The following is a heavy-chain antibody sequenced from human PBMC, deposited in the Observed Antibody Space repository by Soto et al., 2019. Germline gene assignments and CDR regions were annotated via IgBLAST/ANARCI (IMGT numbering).Heavy chain of an antibody. J-gene: IGHJ6*02. CDR2: ISGSGGST. CDR3: ANRDTSMVTRYYYGMDV. Sequence: GGSLRLSCAASGFTFSIYWMHWVRQAPGKGLEWVSAISGSGGSTYYADSVKGRFTISRDNSKNTLYLQMNSLRAEDTAVYYCANRDTSMVTRYYYGMDVWGQGTTVTVSS. V-gene: IGHV3-23*01. D-gene: IGHD5-18*01. CDR1: GFTFSIYW.